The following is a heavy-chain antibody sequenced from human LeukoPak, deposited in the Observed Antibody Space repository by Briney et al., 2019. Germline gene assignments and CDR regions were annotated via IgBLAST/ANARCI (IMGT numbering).Heavy chain of an antibody. D-gene: IGHD3-3*01. CDR2: TYTSGST. V-gene: IGHV4-4*07. CDR3: ARMRTYYDFWSGYNMDWFDP. CDR1: GGSISSYY. Sequence: SETLSLTCTVSGGSISSYYWSWIRQPAGKGLEWIGRTYTSGSTNYNPSLKSRVTMSVDTSKNQFSLKLSSVTAADTAVYYCARMRTYYDFWSGYNMDWFDPWGQGTLVTVSS. J-gene: IGHJ5*02.